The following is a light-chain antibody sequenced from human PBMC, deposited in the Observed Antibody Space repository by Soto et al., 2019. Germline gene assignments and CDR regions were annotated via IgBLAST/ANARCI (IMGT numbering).Light chain of an antibody. CDR3: NSYTSGRTPVV. CDR2: DVS. J-gene: IGLJ2*01. Sequence: QSALTQPASVSGSPGQSITISCTGTSSDVGGYNYVSWYQQHPGKAPRLMIYDVSSRPSGVSNRFSGSKSGNTASLTISGLQAEDEADYYCNSYTSGRTPVVFGGGTKLTVL. CDR1: SSDVGGYNY. V-gene: IGLV2-14*01.